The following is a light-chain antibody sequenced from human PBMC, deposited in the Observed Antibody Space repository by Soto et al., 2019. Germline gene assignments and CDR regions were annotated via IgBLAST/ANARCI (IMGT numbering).Light chain of an antibody. Sequence: QSALTQPACVSGCPGQSITISCTGTSSDVGGYNYVSWYQQHPGKALKLMIYEVTSRPSGVSNRFSASKSGNTASLSISGLQAEDEADYYCSSYTSTSTYVFGAGTKVTVL. J-gene: IGLJ1*01. CDR3: SSYTSTSTYV. CDR1: SSDVGGYNY. CDR2: EVT. V-gene: IGLV2-14*01.